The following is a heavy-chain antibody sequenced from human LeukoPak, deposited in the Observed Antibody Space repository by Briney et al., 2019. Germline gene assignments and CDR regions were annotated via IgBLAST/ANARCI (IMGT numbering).Heavy chain of an antibody. CDR3: AKAGAVVVVAAKYFDY. J-gene: IGHJ4*02. CDR2: IRFDGSNR. V-gene: IGHV3-30*02. Sequence: GGSLRLSCAPSGFTFSSYGMHWVRQAPVKGLEWVAFIRFDGSNRYYADSVKGRFTISRDNSKNTLYLQMNSLRAEDTAVYYCAKAGAVVVVAAKYFDYWGQGTLVTVSS. CDR1: GFTFSSYG. D-gene: IGHD2-15*01.